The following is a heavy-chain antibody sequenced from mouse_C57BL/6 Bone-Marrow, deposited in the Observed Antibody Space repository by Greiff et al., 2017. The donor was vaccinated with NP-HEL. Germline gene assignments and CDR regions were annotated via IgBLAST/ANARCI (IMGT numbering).Heavy chain of an antibody. CDR2: IYPRSGNS. CDR3: ARGKDYDGRDY. J-gene: IGHJ2*01. D-gene: IGHD2-4*01. V-gene: IGHV1-81*01. CDR1: GYTLTSYG. Sequence: VQLQQSGAELARPGASVKLSCKASGYTLTSYGISWVKQRNGQGLEWIGEIYPRSGNSYYNEKFKGKATLTADKSSITAYMEIRSLTLEDSAVFFFARGKDYDGRDYWGQGTTHTVSS.